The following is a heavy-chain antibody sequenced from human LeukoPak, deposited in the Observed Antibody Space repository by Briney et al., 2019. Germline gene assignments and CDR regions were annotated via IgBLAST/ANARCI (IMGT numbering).Heavy chain of an antibody. J-gene: IGHJ4*02. Sequence: SQTLSLTCTVSGGSITFGSYYWTWIRQPAGKGLEWIGRIYTSGRTFYNPSLKSRVTISMDTSMNQFYLRLNSVTAADTAVYYWARARVIPASFDDWGQGALVTVSS. CDR1: GGSITFGSYY. D-gene: IGHD3-16*02. V-gene: IGHV4-61*02. CDR2: IYTSGRT. CDR3: ARARVIPASFDD.